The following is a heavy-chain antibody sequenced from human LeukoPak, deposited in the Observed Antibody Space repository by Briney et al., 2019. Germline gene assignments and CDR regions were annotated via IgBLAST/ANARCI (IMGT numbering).Heavy chain of an antibody. Sequence: GGSLRLSCAASGLTFNHYWMRWVRQAPGKGLEWVATIKGDGSKKDYVDSVRGRFTVSIDNAKNSLYLQMSSLRVEDTAIYYCESTTGPWGQGTLVTVSS. CDR1: GLTFNHYW. V-gene: IGHV3-7*03. D-gene: IGHD1-7*01. J-gene: IGHJ5*02. CDR2: IKGDGSKK. CDR3: ESTTGP.